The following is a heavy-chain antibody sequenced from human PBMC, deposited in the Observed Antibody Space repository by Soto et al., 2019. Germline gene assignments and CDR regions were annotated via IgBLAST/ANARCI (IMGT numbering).Heavy chain of an antibody. J-gene: IGHJ6*02. Sequence: QITLKESGPTLVKPTQTLTLTCTFSGFSLSTTGVGVGWIRQPPGKALEWLALIYWDDDKRYSPSLRSRLSIIKDTSKNQVVLIMTNMDPVDTATYYCAHAGRREGSASSGYYYYGMDVWGQGTTVTVSS. D-gene: IGHD3-10*01. V-gene: IGHV2-5*02. CDR1: GFSLSTTGVG. CDR3: AHAGRREGSASSGYYYYGMDV. CDR2: IYWDDDK.